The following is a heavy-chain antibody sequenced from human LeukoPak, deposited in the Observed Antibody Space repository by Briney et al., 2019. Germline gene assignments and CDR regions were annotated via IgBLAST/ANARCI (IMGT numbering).Heavy chain of an antibody. D-gene: IGHD3-10*01. Sequence: SETLSLTCAVSGGSISSGGYSWSWIRQPPGKGLEWIGYIYHSGSTYYNPSLKSRVTISVDRSKNQFSLKLSSVTAADTAVYYCAREVFRDYYGSGSYYNDYWGQGTLVTVSS. V-gene: IGHV4-30-2*01. CDR3: AREVFRDYYGSGSYYNDY. CDR2: IYHSGST. CDR1: GGSISSGGYS. J-gene: IGHJ4*02.